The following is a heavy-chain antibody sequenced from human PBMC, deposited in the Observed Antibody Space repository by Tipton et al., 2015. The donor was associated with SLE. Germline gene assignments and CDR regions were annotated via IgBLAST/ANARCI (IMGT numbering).Heavy chain of an antibody. V-gene: IGHV3-23*01. J-gene: IGHJ4*02. CDR3: AKDNRPLIRSYYYDSSEP. Sequence: GSLRLSCAASGFTFSSYAMSWVRQAPGKGLEWVSAISGSGGSTYYADSVKGRFTISRDNSKNTLYLQMNSLRAEDTAVYYCAKDNRPLIRSYYYDSSEPWGQGTLVTVSS. D-gene: IGHD3-22*01. CDR1: GFTFSSYA. CDR2: ISGSGGST.